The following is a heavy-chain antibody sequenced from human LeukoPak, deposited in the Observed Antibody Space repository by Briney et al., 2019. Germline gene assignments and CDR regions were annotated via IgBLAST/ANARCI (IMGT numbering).Heavy chain of an antibody. CDR2: IGSSSSYI. CDR3: ARARPGDKDFDY. Sequence: GGSLRLSCAASGFTFSSYSMNWVRQAPGKGLEWVSSIGSSSSYIYYADSVKGRFTIPRDNAKNSLYLQMNSLRAEDTAVYYCARARPGDKDFDYWGQGTLVTVSS. CDR1: GFTFSSYS. D-gene: IGHD3-9*01. V-gene: IGHV3-21*01. J-gene: IGHJ4*02.